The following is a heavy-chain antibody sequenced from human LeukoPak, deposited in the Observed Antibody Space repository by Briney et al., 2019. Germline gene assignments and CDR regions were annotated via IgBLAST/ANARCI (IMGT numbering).Heavy chain of an antibody. CDR2: IYYSGST. CDR1: GGSISSYY. CDR3: ASNSRVVVAAMGTDAFDI. Sequence: SETLSLTCTVSGGSISSYYWSWIRQPPGKGLEWIGYIYYSGSTNYNPSLKGRVTISVDTSKNQFSLKLSSVTAADTAVYHCASNSRVVVAAMGTDAFDIWGQGTMVTVSS. D-gene: IGHD2-15*01. J-gene: IGHJ3*02. V-gene: IGHV4-59*01.